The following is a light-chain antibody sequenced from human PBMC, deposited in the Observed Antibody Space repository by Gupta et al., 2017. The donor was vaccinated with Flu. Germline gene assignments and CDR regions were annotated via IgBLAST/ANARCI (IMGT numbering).Light chain of an antibody. Sequence: DIQMTQSPSTLSASVGGRVTITCRASQSISSWLAWYQQKPGKPPKLLIYMASTLETGVPSRFAGSGSGTEFTLTISSLQPDDFATYYCQEYNRYSWTFGQGTKVEIK. CDR3: QEYNRYSWT. J-gene: IGKJ1*01. CDR1: QSISSW. V-gene: IGKV1-5*03. CDR2: MAS.